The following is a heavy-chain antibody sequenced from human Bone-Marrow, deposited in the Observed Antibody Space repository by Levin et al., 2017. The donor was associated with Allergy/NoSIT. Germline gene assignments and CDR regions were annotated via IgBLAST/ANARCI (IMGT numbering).Heavy chain of an antibody. Sequence: SETLSLTCTVSGGSISSYYWSWIRQPPGRGLEWIGYIYYSGGTNYNPSLKSRVTISVDTSKNQFSLKLSSVTAADTAVYYCARGPSIAAVDNDFDYWGQGTLVTVSS. V-gene: IGHV4-59*01. CDR2: IYYSGGT. J-gene: IGHJ4*02. CDR1: GGSISSYY. CDR3: ARGPSIAAVDNDFDY. D-gene: IGHD6-13*01.